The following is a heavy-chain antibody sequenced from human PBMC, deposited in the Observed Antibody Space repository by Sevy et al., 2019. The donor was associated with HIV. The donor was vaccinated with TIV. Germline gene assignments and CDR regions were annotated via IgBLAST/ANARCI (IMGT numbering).Heavy chain of an antibody. CDR3: ARERFFSSPDY. D-gene: IGHD3-16*01. CDR2: IYYSGNT. CDR1: GGSIRNADYW. Sequence: SETLSLTCTVSGGSIRNADYWWSWIRQPPGRGLEWIGHIYYSGNTYYNPSLRSRVTKSINTSKNHFSLTLSSVTAADTAVYYCARERFFSSPDYWGQGTLVTVSS. V-gene: IGHV4-30-4*01. J-gene: IGHJ4*02.